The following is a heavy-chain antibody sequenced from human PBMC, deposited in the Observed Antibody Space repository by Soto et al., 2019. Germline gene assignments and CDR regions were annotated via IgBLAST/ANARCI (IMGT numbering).Heavy chain of an antibody. D-gene: IGHD1-1*01. CDR2: IYYSEST. CDR1: GGSISSYY. Sequence: SETLSLTCTVSGGSISSYYWSWIRQPPGKGLEWIWYIYYSESTNYNPSLKSRVTISVDTSKNQFSLKLSSVTAADTAVYYLAREGRGTTGTDQYYYYYGMDVWGQGTTVTVSS. V-gene: IGHV4-59*01. J-gene: IGHJ6*02. CDR3: AREGRGTTGTDQYYYYYGMDV.